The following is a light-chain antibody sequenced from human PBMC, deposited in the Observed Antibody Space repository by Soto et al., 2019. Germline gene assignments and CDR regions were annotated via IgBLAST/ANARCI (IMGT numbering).Light chain of an antibody. CDR2: GAS. J-gene: IGKJ1*01. CDR1: QSVANY. CDR3: QQYGGSPRT. Sequence: EIVLTQSPDTLSLSPGERATLSCRASQSVANYLAWYQQKPGQAPRLLIYGASNRATGIPDRFSGSGSGTDFTLTISKLEPEDFAVYHCQQYGGSPRTFGQGTKVELK. V-gene: IGKV3-20*01.